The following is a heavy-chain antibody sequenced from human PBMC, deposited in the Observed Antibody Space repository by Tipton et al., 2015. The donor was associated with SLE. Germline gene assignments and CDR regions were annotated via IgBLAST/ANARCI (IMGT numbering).Heavy chain of an antibody. J-gene: IGHJ4*02. CDR3: ARERDIASAEYYFDY. CDR2: IYTTGGT. D-gene: IGHD6-13*01. Sequence: TLSLTCTVSGASISSGTYYWSWIRQPAGKGLEWIGRIYTTGGTNCNPSLKSRVTISVDTSKNQFSLKLSSVTAADTAVYYCARERDIASAEYYFDYWGQGTLVTVSS. CDR1: GASISSGTYY. V-gene: IGHV4-61*02.